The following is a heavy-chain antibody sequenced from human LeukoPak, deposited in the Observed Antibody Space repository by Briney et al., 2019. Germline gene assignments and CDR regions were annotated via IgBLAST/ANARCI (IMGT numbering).Heavy chain of an antibody. CDR2: IRYDGSNK. CDR1: GFTFSSYG. J-gene: IGHJ4*02. V-gene: IGHV3-30*02. D-gene: IGHD3-22*01. Sequence: GGSLRLSCAASGFTFSSYGMHWVRQAPGKGLEWVAFIRYDGSNKYYADSVKGRFTISRDNAKNSLYLQMNSLRAEDTAVYYCARDRLFDDSSGYYRDYWGQGTLVTVSS. CDR3: ARDRLFDDSSGYYRDY.